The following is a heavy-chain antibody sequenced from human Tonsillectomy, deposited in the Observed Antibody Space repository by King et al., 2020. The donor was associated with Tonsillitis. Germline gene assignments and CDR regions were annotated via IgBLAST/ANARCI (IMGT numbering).Heavy chain of an antibody. J-gene: IGHJ3*02. CDR3: ANLYYYDSSGNAFDI. CDR2: IRDSGGCT. V-gene: IGHV3-23*04. Sequence: VQLVESGGGLVQPGGSLRLSCAASGFTFSIYAMSGVRQAPGKGLEGVSTIRDSGGCTYYADSGKGRLTISRDNTKNTLSLQMNSLRAEDTAVYYCANLYYYDSSGNAFDIWGQGTMVTVSS. CDR1: GFTFSIYA. D-gene: IGHD3-22*01.